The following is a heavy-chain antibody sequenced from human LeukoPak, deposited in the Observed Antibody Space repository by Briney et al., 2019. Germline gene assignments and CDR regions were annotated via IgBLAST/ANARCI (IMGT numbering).Heavy chain of an antibody. CDR2: INPNSGGT. J-gene: IGHJ1*01. D-gene: IGHD3-22*01. CDR1: GYTFTGYY. CDR3: ARERNYYDSSGYYSYFQH. Sequence: ASVKVSCKASGYTFTGYYMHWVRQAPGQGREWMGWINPNSGGTNYAQKFQGRVTMSRDTYISTAYMELSRLRSDDTAVYYCARERNYYDSSGYYSYFQHWGQGTLVTVSS. V-gene: IGHV1-2*02.